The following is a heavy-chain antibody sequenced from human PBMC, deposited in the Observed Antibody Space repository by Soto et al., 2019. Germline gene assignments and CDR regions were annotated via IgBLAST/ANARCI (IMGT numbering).Heavy chain of an antibody. CDR2: INHSGST. Sequence: SETLSLTCAVYGGSFIGYYWSWLLQPPWKGLEWIGEINHSGSTNYNPSLKSRVTISVDTPKNQFSLKLSSVTAADTAVYYCARETLLGATSADYWGQGTLVTVSS. D-gene: IGHD1-26*01. CDR1: GGSFIGYY. J-gene: IGHJ4*02. CDR3: ARETLLGATSADY. V-gene: IGHV4-34*01.